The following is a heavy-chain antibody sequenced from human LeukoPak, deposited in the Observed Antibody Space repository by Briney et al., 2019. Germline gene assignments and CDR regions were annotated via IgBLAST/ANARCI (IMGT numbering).Heavy chain of an antibody. J-gene: IGHJ4*02. V-gene: IGHV4-4*07. CDR1: GGSISSYY. CDR2: IYTSGST. Sequence: SETLSLTCTVSGGSISSYYWSWIRQPAGKGLEWIGRIYTSGSTNYNPSLKCRVTMSVDTSKNQFSLKLSSVTAADTAVYYCARVVSYSSSPAYFDYWGQGTLVTVSS. D-gene: IGHD6-6*01. CDR3: ARVVSYSSSPAYFDY.